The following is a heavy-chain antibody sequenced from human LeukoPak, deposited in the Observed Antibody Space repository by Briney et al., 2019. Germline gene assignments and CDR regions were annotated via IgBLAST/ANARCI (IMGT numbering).Heavy chain of an antibody. D-gene: IGHD3-10*01. J-gene: IGHJ4*02. CDR1: GFTFSSYW. V-gene: IGHV3-23*01. CDR3: AKDRRAGSYDY. Sequence: GGSLRLSCAASGFTFSSYWMSWVRQAPGKGLEWVSAISGSGGNTYYADSVKGRFTISRDNSKNTLYLQMNSLRAEDTAVYYCAKDRRAGSYDYWGQGTLVTVSS. CDR2: ISGSGGNT.